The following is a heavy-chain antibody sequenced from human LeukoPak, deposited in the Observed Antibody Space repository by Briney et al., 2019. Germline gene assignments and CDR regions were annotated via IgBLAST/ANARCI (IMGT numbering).Heavy chain of an antibody. CDR1: GFTFSSYA. Sequence: PGGSLRLSCAASGFTFSSYAMSWVRQAPGKGLEWMSAISGSGGSTYYGDSVKGRFTISRDNSKNTLYLQMNSLRAEDTAVYYCARGHRIITGNSYYFDYWGQGTLVTVSS. CDR2: ISGSGGST. J-gene: IGHJ4*02. CDR3: ARGHRIITGNSYYFDY. V-gene: IGHV3-23*01. D-gene: IGHD1-20*01.